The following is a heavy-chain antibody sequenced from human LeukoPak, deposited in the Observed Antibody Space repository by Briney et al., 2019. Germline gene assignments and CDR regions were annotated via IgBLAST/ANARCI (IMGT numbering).Heavy chain of an antibody. CDR2: LPPDGSYQ. V-gene: IGHV3-30*04. CDR3: ARGLHDKSWYGAH. Sequence: GGSLRLSCAASGFTFSDYTMRWVRQAPGKGLEWVALLPPDGSYQYYADSLKGRFTISRDNFKNALYLQMNSLRLEDTAVYYCARGLHDKSWYGAHWGQGTLLSVSS. CDR1: GFTFSDYT. D-gene: IGHD6-13*01. J-gene: IGHJ4*02.